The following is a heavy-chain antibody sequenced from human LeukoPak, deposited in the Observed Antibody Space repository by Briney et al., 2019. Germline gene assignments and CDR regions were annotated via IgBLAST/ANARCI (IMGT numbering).Heavy chain of an antibody. Sequence: ASVKVSCKASGYTFTMYGISWVRQAPGQGLEWMGGIIPIFGTANYAQKFQGRVTITADESTSTAYMELSSLRSEDTAVYYCAISMVRGLLDYWGQGTLVTVSS. CDR3: AISMVRGLLDY. J-gene: IGHJ4*02. D-gene: IGHD3-10*01. CDR2: IIPIFGTA. V-gene: IGHV1-69*13. CDR1: GYTFTMYG.